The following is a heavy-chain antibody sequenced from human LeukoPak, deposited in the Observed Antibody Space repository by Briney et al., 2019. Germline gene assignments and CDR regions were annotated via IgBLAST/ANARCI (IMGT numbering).Heavy chain of an antibody. CDR3: ARGVIAAGGNDFDY. D-gene: IGHD6-13*01. J-gene: IGHJ4*02. CDR2: FDPEDGET. CDR1: GYTFTSYG. Sequence: ASVKVSCKASGYTFTSYGISWVRQAPGQGLEWMGGFDPEDGETIYAQKFQGRVTMTEDTSTDTAYMELSSLRSEDTAVYYCARGVIAAGGNDFDYWGQGTLVTVSS. V-gene: IGHV1-24*01.